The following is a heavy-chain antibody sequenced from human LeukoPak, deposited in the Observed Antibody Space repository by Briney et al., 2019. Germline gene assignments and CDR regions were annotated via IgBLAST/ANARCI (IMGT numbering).Heavy chain of an antibody. J-gene: IGHJ4*02. D-gene: IGHD1-26*01. CDR2: IYYSGST. V-gene: IGHV4-39*01. CDR3: ARGSRVGAYYYFDY. CDR1: GGSISSSSYY. Sequence: SETLSLTCTVSGGSISSSSYYWSWIRQPPGKGLEWIGSIYYSGSTYYNPSLKSRVTISVDTSKNQFSLNLSSVTAADTAVYYCARGSRVGAYYYFDYWGQGTLVTVSS.